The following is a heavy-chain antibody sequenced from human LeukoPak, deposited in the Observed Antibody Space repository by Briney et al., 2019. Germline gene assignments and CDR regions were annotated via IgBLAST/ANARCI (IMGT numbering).Heavy chain of an antibody. V-gene: IGHV3-9*01. Sequence: PGGSLRLSCAASGFTFSSYGMHWVRQAPGKGLEWVSGICWNSGSIGYADSVKGRFTISRDNAKNSLYLQMNSLRAEDTALYYCAKGYDILTGYYITSFDYWGQGTLVTVSS. J-gene: IGHJ4*02. CDR2: ICWNSGSI. D-gene: IGHD3-9*01. CDR3: AKGYDILTGYYITSFDY. CDR1: GFTFSSYG.